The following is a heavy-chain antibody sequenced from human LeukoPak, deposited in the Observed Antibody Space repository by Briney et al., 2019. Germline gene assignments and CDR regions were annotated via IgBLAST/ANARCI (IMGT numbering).Heavy chain of an antibody. D-gene: IGHD4-17*01. J-gene: IGHJ4*02. CDR3: ARGPTVTPFPFDY. CDR1: GFALRSYT. CDR2: ISSTSAYI. V-gene: IGHV3-21*04. Sequence: GGSLRLSCAASGFALRSYTVTWVRQAPGKGLEWVSSISSTSAYIYYAESVKGRFSISRDNVDNVVHLQMSSLTNEDTAVYYCARGPTVTPFPFDYWGQGTLVTVSS.